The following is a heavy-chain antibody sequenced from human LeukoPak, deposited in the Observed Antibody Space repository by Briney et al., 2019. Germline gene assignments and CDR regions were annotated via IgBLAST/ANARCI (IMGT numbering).Heavy chain of an antibody. CDR1: GVSISSYY. CDR2: VYTSGST. CDR3: ASAMTAVTTDAFDI. J-gene: IGHJ3*02. Sequence: SETLSLTCTVSGVSISSYYWSWIRQPAGKGLEWIGRVYTSGSTNSNPSLKSRVTMSVDTSKNQFSLKLSSVTAADTAVYYCASAMTAVTTDAFDIWGQGTTVSVSS. V-gene: IGHV4-4*07. D-gene: IGHD4-17*01.